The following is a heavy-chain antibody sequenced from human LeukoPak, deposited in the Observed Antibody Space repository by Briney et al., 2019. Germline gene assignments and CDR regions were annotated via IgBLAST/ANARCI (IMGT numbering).Heavy chain of an antibody. CDR2: LPYDGSYN. D-gene: IGHD2-15*01. CDR3: AAAGLGVAHWIDS. V-gene: IGHV3-30*02. CDR1: GVSLSSYG. Sequence: GGSLRLSCLVSGVSLSSYGMHWVRQAPGKGLEWLAWLPYDGSYNLTAASLKGRFAISKDISTNTLYLDMDRLTAEDTAVYYCAAAGLGVAHWIDSWGQGTLVTVSS. J-gene: IGHJ5*01.